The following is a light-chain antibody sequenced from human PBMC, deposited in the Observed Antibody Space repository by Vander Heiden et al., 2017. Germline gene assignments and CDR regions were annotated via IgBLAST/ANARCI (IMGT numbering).Light chain of an antibody. J-gene: IGLJ2*01. CDR1: KLGDKY. V-gene: IGLV3-1*01. CDR3: QAWDSLVV. CDR2: QDS. Sequence: SYELTNRPSVSVSTGQTASITCSGDKLGDKYACWHQQKPGQSPVMVIYQDSTPPSGIPERFSGSNSGNTATLTLSGTQAMDEADYYCQAWDSLVVFGGGTKLTVL.